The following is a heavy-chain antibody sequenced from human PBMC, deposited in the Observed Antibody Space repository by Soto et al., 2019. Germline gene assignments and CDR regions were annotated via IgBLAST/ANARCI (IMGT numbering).Heavy chain of an antibody. J-gene: IGHJ3*02. CDR1: GFTVTDIY. CDR2: IYKDFT. Sequence: EVQLVESGGGLVQPGGSLRLSCVASGFTVTDIYMNWVRQAPGKGLEWVSVIYKDFTDYADFVRGRFSVSTDTSKNALYLQLDNLRAEDTAVYYCAREPRHCSCGSCSIMGDAFDIWGQGQMVTASS. V-gene: IGHV3-66*01. D-gene: IGHD2-15*01. CDR3: AREPRHCSCGSCSIMGDAFDI.